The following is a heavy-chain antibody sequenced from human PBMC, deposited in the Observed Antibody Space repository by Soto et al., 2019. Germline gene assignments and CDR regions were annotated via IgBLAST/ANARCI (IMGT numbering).Heavy chain of an antibody. CDR3: AKDWWWGGDYEYFQH. D-gene: IGHD4-17*01. J-gene: IGHJ1*01. V-gene: IGHV3-30*18. CDR1: GFTFSSYG. CDR2: ISYDGSNK. Sequence: VQLVESGGGVVQPGRSLRLSCAASGFTFSSYGMHWVRQAPGKGLEWVAVISYDGSNKYYADSVKGRFTISRDNSKNTLYLQMNSLRAEDTAVYYCAKDWWWGGDYEYFQHWGQGTLVTVSS.